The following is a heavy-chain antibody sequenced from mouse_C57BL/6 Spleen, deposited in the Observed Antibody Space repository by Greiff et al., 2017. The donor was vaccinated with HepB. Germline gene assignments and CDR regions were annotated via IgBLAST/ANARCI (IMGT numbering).Heavy chain of an antibody. J-gene: IGHJ2*01. Sequence: VQLVESGPELVKPGASVKISCKASGYAFSSSWMNWVKQRPGKGLEWIGRIYPGDGDTNYNGKFKGKATLTADKSSSTAYMQLSSLTSEDSAVYFCARWGYSNYGYFDYWGQGTTLTVSS. V-gene: IGHV1-82*01. CDR2: IYPGDGDT. CDR3: ARWGYSNYGYFDY. D-gene: IGHD2-5*01. CDR1: GYAFSSSW.